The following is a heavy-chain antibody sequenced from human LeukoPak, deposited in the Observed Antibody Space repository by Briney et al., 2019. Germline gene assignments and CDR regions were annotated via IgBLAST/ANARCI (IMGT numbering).Heavy chain of an antibody. D-gene: IGHD3-22*01. V-gene: IGHV4-30-4*08. CDR3: AREPNYYDSSGYLDY. J-gene: IGHJ4*02. Sequence: PSQTLSLTCTVSGGSISSGDYYWSWIRQPPGKGLEWIGYIYYSESTYYNPSLKTRVTISVDTSKNQFSLKLSSVTAADTAVYYCAREPNYYDSSGYLDYWGQGTLVTVSS. CDR2: IYYSEST. CDR1: GGSISSGDYY.